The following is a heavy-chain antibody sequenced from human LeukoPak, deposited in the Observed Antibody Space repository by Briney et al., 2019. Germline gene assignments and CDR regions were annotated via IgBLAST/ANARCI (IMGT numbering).Heavy chain of an antibody. V-gene: IGHV4-59*01. Sequence: PSETLSLTCTVSGDSISNYYWSWIRQSPGKGLEWIGYIYYSGSTNYNPSLKSRVTILVDTSKNQFSLKLSSVTAADTAVYYCARETCSGGSCFQFDFWGQGTLVTVSS. J-gene: IGHJ4*02. CDR1: GDSISNYY. CDR3: ARETCSGGSCFQFDF. D-gene: IGHD2-15*01. CDR2: IYYSGST.